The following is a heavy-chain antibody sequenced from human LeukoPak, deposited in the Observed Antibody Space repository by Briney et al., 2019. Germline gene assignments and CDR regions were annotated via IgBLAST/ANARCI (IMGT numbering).Heavy chain of an antibody. CDR3: AGHHQAYSRTY. V-gene: IGHV3-74*01. CDR2: ISPDGSST. J-gene: IGHJ4*02. D-gene: IGHD1-26*01. Sequence: GGSLRLSCPASRLTFSSFWMHWVRQAPGKGLVWVSRISPDGSSTTYADSVKGRFTISRDNAKDTLYLQMNSLRAEDTAVYYCAGHHQAYSRTYWGQGTLVTVSS. CDR1: RLTFSSFW.